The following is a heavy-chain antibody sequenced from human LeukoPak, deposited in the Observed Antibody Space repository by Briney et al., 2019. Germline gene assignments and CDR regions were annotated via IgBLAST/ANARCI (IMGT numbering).Heavy chain of an antibody. CDR1: GGSISSYY. V-gene: IGHV4-59*01. CDR3: ARGVPVAGTGYHFDY. D-gene: IGHD6-19*01. CDR2: IYYSGST. Sequence: PSETLSLTCTVSGGSISSYYWSWIRQPPGKGLEWIGYIYYSGSTNYNPSLKSRVTISVDTSKNQFSLKLSSVTAADTAVYYCARGVPVAGTGYHFDYWGQGTLVTVSS. J-gene: IGHJ4*02.